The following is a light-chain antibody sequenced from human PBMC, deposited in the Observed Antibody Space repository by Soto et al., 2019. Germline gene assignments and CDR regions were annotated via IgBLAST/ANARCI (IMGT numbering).Light chain of an antibody. Sequence: QSALTQPASVSGSPGQSITISCTGTSSDVGSYNLVSWYQQHPGKAPKLMIYEGSKRPSGVSNRFSGSKSGNTASLTLSGLQAEDEADYCCCSYAGSSTLVFGGGTKLTVL. CDR3: CSYAGSSTLV. J-gene: IGLJ2*01. CDR2: EGS. CDR1: SSDVGSYNL. V-gene: IGLV2-23*01.